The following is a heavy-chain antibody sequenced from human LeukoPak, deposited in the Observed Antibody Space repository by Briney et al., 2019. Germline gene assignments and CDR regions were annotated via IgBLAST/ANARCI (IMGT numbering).Heavy chain of an antibody. J-gene: IGHJ6*01. D-gene: IGHD1-7*01. V-gene: IGHV3-30*04. CDR3: ARDLETITGTIGYYYGLDV. CDR1: GFTFGDYA. CDR2: ISYDEGKE. Sequence: PGGSLRLSCTASGFTFGDYAMSWIRQAPGKGLEWVAVISYDEGKEYYADSVKGRFTISRDNSKSTMFLQMNSLRAEDTAVYYCARDLETITGTIGYYYGLDVWGQGTTVTVSS.